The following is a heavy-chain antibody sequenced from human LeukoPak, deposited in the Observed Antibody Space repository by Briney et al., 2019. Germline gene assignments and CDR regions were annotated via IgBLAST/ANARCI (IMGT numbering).Heavy chain of an antibody. V-gene: IGHV3-11*01. CDR1: VFTFSDYY. CDR2: ITNSGSTI. D-gene: IGHD3-10*01. J-gene: IGHJ4*02. Sequence: VGSLRLSCAASVFTFSDYYMSWIRQAPGKGLQWVSYITNSGSTIYYADSVKGRFTISRDNAKKSLSLQMNNLRAEDTAVYYCARGSRYSYGSGGYPFDYWGQGTLVTVSS. CDR3: ARGSRYSYGSGGYPFDY.